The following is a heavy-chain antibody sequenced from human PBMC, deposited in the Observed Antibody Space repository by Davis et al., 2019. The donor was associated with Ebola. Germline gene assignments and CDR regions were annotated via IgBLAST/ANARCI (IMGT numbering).Heavy chain of an antibody. CDR1: GFTFSSYS. CDR2: ITGSSTYI. CDR3: ARDATYYDFWSGYYIHYYGMDV. J-gene: IGHJ6*02. Sequence: PGGSLRLSCAASGFTFSSYSMNWVRQAPGKGLEWVSSITGSSTYIDYADSVKGRFIISRDNSKNSLYLQMNSLRAEDTAVYYCARDATYYDFWSGYYIHYYGMDVWGQGTTVTVSS. V-gene: IGHV3-21*04. D-gene: IGHD3-3*01.